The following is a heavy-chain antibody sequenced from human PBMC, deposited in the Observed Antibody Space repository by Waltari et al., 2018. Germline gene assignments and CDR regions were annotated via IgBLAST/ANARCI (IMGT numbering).Heavy chain of an antibody. CDR2: INHSGST. J-gene: IGHJ4*02. CDR1: GGSFSGYY. V-gene: IGHV4-34*09. Sequence: QVQLQESGPGLVKTSQPLCLTCTVSGGSFSGYYWSWIRQPPGTGLEWIGEINHSGSTNYNPSLKSRVTISVDTSKNQFSLKLSSVTAADTAVYYCARGPGSSWGQGTLVTVSS. CDR3: ARGPGSS. D-gene: IGHD2-2*01.